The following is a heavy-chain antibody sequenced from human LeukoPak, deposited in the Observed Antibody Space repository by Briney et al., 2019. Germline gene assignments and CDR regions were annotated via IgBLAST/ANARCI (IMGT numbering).Heavy chain of an antibody. CDR3: ARGATSHFDH. Sequence: GGSLRLSCTASEFTFSSYSMAWVRQAPGEGLEWVSSISSSSYYMYYADSVKGRFTISRDDAKKSLYLQMNSLRAEDTAVYYCARGATSHFDHWGQGTLVTVSS. D-gene: IGHD5-24*01. CDR2: ISSSSYYM. V-gene: IGHV3-21*01. J-gene: IGHJ4*02. CDR1: EFTFSSYS.